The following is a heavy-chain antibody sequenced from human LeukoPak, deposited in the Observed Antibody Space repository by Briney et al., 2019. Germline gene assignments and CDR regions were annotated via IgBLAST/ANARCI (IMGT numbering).Heavy chain of an antibody. J-gene: IGHJ6*03. CDR2: ISYDGSNK. Sequence: GGSLRLSCVASGFTFSSYAMHWVRQAPGKGLEWVAVISYDGSNKYYADSVKGRFTISRDNSKNTLYLQMNSLRAEDTAVYYCAKGSKAVLFTRDYNMDVWGKGTTVTISS. CDR3: AKGSKAVLFTRDYNMDV. D-gene: IGHD6-19*01. V-gene: IGHV3-30*04. CDR1: GFTFSSYA.